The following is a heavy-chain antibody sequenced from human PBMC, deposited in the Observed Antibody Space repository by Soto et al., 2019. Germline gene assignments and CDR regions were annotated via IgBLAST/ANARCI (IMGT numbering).Heavy chain of an antibody. J-gene: IGHJ6*02. V-gene: IGHV3-21*01. Sequence: GGSLRLSCAASRFNFSTYAMNWVRQAPGKGLEWVSSISSSSSYIYYADSVKGRFTISRDNAKNSLYLQMNSLRAEDTAVYYCARDDTNGYYYGMDVWGQGTTVTVSS. CDR2: ISSSSSYI. CDR3: ARDDTNGYYYGMDV. CDR1: RFNFSTYA. D-gene: IGHD2-8*01.